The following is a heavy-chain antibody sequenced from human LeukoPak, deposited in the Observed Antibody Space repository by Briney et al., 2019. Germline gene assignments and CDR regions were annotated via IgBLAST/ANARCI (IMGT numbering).Heavy chain of an antibody. Sequence: SSETLSLTCTVSGGSISSYYWSWIRQPAGKGLEWIGRIYTSGSTNYNPSLNSRVTMSVDTSKNQFSLKLSSVTAADTAVYYCASHYYDSSGYYNYFDYWGQGTLVTVSS. V-gene: IGHV4-4*07. CDR3: ASHYYDSSGYYNYFDY. J-gene: IGHJ4*02. CDR2: IYTSGST. CDR1: GGSISSYY. D-gene: IGHD3-22*01.